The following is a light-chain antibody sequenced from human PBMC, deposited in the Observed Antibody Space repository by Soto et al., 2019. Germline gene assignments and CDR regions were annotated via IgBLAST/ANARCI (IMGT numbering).Light chain of an antibody. J-gene: IGLJ2*01. CDR3: SSYSGSNTLV. V-gene: IGLV2-8*01. Sequence: QSALTQPPSASGSPGQSVTISCAGTGSDIAVYDFVSWYQQHPGKAPKLIIYEVSTRPSGVPDRFSASKSGNTASLTVSGLQAEDEADYYCSSYSGSNTLVFGGGTQRTVL. CDR2: EVS. CDR1: GSDIAVYDF.